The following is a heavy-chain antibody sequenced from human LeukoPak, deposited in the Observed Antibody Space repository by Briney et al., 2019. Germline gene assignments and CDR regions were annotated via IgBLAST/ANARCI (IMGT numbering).Heavy chain of an antibody. CDR1: GYTFTSYY. V-gene: IGHV1-46*01. CDR3: ARRFGES. J-gene: IGHJ5*02. D-gene: IGHD3-10*01. Sequence: GASVKVSCRASGYTFTSYYMHWVRQAPGQGLEWMGIINPSGGSTSYAQKFQGRVTITADESTSTAYMELRSLRSDDTAVYYCARRFGESWGQGTLVTVSS. CDR2: INPSGGST.